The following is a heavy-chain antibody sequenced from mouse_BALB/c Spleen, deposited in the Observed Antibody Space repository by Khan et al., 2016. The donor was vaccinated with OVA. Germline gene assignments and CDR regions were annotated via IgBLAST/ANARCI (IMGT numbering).Heavy chain of an antibody. D-gene: IGHD2-10*01. CDR1: GYTFTSFG. J-gene: IGHJ4*01. Sequence: QIQLVQSGPELKKPGETVKISCKASGYTFTSFGMNWVKQAPGKGLEWMGWINTYTGEPTYADDFKGRFAFSLETSASTAYLQINNLKNEDTATXFCARHPYFSYTMAYWGQGTSVTVSS. CDR3: ARHPYFSYTMAY. V-gene: IGHV9-3-1*01. CDR2: INTYTGEP.